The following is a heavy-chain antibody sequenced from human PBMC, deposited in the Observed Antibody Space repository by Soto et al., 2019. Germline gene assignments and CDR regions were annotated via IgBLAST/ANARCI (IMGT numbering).Heavy chain of an antibody. CDR2: ISQSGDT. V-gene: IGHV4-4*02. J-gene: IGHJ4*02. CDR1: GGSISSTNL. CDR3: ATVGGTYYPYYFDY. Sequence: SETLSLTCGVSGGSISSTNLCSWVRQPPGTGLEWIGEISQSGDTNYNPSLESRLTMSVDKSRNQFSLMLSSVTAADTAVYYCATVGGTYYPYYFDYWGQGTLVTVSS. D-gene: IGHD1-26*01.